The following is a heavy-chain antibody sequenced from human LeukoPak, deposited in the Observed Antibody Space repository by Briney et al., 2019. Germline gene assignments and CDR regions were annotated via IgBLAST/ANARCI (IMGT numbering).Heavy chain of an antibody. V-gene: IGHV4-59*05. J-gene: IGHJ4*02. CDR3: ATNPKDIVLMVYFDY. Sequence: SETLSLTCTVSGGSISSYYWSWIRQPPGKGLEWIGSIYYSGSTYYNPSLKSRVTISVDTSKNQFSLKLSSVTAADTAVYYCATNPKDIVLMVYFDYWGQGTLVTVSS. CDR2: IYYSGST. D-gene: IGHD2-8*01. CDR1: GGSISSYY.